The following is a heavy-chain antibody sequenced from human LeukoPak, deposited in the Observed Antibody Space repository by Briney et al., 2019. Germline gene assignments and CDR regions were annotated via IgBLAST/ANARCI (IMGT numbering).Heavy chain of an antibody. D-gene: IGHD4-23*01. V-gene: IGHV4-39*07. CDR1: GGSISSSSYY. Sequence: SETLSLTCTVSGGSISSSSYYWGWIRQPPGKGLEWIGEIYHSGSSNYNPSLKSRVTTSVDKSKNQFSLKLNSVTVADTAVYYCAGTGTTVVTRALDSWGQGTLVTVSS. J-gene: IGHJ5*01. CDR3: AGTGTTVVTRALDS. CDR2: IYHSGSS.